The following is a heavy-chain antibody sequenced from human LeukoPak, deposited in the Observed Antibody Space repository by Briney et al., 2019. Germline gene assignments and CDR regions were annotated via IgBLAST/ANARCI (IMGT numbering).Heavy chain of an antibody. CDR1: GGSISSSNYY. V-gene: IGHV4-39*07. CDR3: ARGESTVTLDY. J-gene: IGHJ4*02. CDR2: RYHTGST. Sequence: SETLSLTCTVSGGSISSSNYYWGWIRQPPGKGLEWIGSRYHTGSTHYNPSLKSRVTMSLDTSKNQFSLKLSSVTAADTAVYYCARGESTVTLDYWGQGTLVTVSS. D-gene: IGHD4-17*01.